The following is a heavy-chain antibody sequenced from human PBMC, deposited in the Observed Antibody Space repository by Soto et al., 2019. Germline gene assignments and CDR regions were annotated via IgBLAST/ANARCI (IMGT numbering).Heavy chain of an antibody. V-gene: IGHV3-11*01. D-gene: IGHD2-15*01. CDR1: GFNFSYYY. Sequence: GGSKILSCAASGFNFSYYYVSWIRQAPGKGLEWVSYISSSGSTIYYADSVKGRFTISRDNAKNSLYLQMNSLRAEDTAVYYCARGLVVVVADQMPRAFDIWGQGTMVTVSS. CDR3: ARGLVVVVADQMPRAFDI. J-gene: IGHJ3*02. CDR2: ISSSGSTI.